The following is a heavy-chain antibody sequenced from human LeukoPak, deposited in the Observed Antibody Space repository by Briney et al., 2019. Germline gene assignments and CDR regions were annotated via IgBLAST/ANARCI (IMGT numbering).Heavy chain of an antibody. CDR1: GGSISSSSYY. V-gene: IGHV4-39*07. D-gene: IGHD3-10*01. J-gene: IGHJ5*02. Sequence: PSETLSLTCTVSGGSISSSSYYWGWIRQPPGKGLEWIGEINHSGSTNYNPSLKSRVTISVDTSKNQFSLKLSSVTAADTAVYYCARVGVVRGAKGRSWFDPWGQGTLVTVSS. CDR2: INHSGST. CDR3: ARVGVVRGAKGRSWFDP.